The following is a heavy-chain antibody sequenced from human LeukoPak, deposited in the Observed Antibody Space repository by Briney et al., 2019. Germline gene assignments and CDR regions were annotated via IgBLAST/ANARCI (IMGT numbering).Heavy chain of an antibody. CDR1: GFTFGTYW. D-gene: IGHD3-10*01. CDR2: INSDGGTT. V-gene: IGHV3-74*01. CDR3: ATDYYVSGSYYRLFY. Sequence: PGASLRLSCGASGFTFGTYWMHWVRQAPGKGLVWVSGINSDGGTTTYADSVKGRFTISRDNAKNTLYLQMNNLRAEDTAIYYCATDYYVSGSYYRLFYWGQGTLVTVSS. J-gene: IGHJ4*02.